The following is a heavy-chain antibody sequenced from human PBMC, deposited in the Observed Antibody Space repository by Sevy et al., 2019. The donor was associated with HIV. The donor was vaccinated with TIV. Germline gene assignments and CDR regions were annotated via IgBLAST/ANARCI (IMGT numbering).Heavy chain of an antibody. D-gene: IGHD1-1*01. CDR3: ARVYPDKLEPLDF. CDR1: GYPFSTYD. CDR2: MNPSRDNT. Sequence: ASVKVSCKTSGYPFSTYDINWVRQAAGQGLEWMGWMNPSRDNTGYAQKFQGRVSMTRDMSIGTAYMELYSLTSDDTAVYFCARVYPDKLEPLDFWGQGTQVTVSS. J-gene: IGHJ4*02. V-gene: IGHV1-8*01.